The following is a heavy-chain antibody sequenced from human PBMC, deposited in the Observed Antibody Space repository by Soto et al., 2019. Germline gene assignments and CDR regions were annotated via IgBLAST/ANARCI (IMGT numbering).Heavy chain of an antibody. CDR2: INVNTGNT. Sequence: QVQLVQSGAEVKKPGASVKVSCKASGDTFASYGINWVRQAPGQGLEWMGWINVNTGNTNFAQSFQGRVTMTTDTSTTTVFMELRSLRSDDMALYYCVGGIGVGQGFDYWGQGTLVTVSS. J-gene: IGHJ4*02. CDR1: GDTFASYG. CDR3: VGGIGVGQGFDY. V-gene: IGHV1-18*03. D-gene: IGHD3-16*01.